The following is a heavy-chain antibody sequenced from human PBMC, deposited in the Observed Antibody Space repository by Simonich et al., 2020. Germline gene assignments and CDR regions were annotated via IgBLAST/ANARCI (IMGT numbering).Heavy chain of an antibody. D-gene: IGHD1-26*01. CDR1: GYTFTSYD. J-gene: IGHJ4*02. V-gene: IGHV1-8*03. CDR3: ARTYSGSYYYFDY. Sequence: QVQLVQSGAEVKKPGASVKVSCKASGYTFTSYDINWVRQATGQGLEWMGWMNPYRGNTGYAQKFQGRVTITRNTSISTAYMELSSLRSEDTAVYYCARTYSGSYYYFDYWGQGTLVTVSS. CDR2: MNPYRGNT.